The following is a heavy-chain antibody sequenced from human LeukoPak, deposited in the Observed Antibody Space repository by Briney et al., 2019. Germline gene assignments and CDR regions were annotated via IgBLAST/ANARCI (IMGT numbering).Heavy chain of an antibody. V-gene: IGHV3-21*01. J-gene: IGHJ5*02. CDR2: ISSSSSYI. Sequence: GGSLRLSCAASGFTFSSYSMNWVRQAPGKGLEWVSSISSSSSYIYYADSVKGRFTISRDNAKNSLYLQMNSLRAEDTAVYYCARADMRGGFDPWGQGTLVTVSS. CDR3: ARADMRGGFDP. D-gene: IGHD2-15*01. CDR1: GFTFSSYS.